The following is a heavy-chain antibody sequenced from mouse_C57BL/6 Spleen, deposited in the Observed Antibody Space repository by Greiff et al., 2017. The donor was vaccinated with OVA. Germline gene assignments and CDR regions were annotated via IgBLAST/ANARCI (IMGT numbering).Heavy chain of an antibody. D-gene: IGHD1-1*01. Sequence: QVQLKESGAELARPGASVKLSCKASGYTFTSYGISWVKQRTGQGLEWIGEIYPRSGNTYYNEKFKGKATLTADKSSSTAYMELRSLTSEDSAVYFCAIYYYGSSSYFDYWGQGTTLTVSS. CDR2: IYPRSGNT. CDR3: AIYYYGSSSYFDY. V-gene: IGHV1-81*01. CDR1: GYTFTSYG. J-gene: IGHJ2*01.